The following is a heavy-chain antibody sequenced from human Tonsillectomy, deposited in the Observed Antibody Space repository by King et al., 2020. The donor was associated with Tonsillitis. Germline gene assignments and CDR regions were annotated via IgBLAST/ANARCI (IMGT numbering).Heavy chain of an antibody. J-gene: IGHJ4*02. CDR1: GGSVSSGGYY. D-gene: IGHD2-21*02. CDR2: IYYSGIT. V-gene: IGHV4-31*02. CDR3: ARQYCGGDCYLDY. Sequence: VQLQESGPGLVKPSQTLSLSCTVSGGSVSSGGYYWSWVRQHPGKGLEWIGYIYYSGITYYNPSLKSRVTISVDASKNQFSLNLRSVSAADTAVYYCARQYCGGDCYLDYWGQGTLVTVSS.